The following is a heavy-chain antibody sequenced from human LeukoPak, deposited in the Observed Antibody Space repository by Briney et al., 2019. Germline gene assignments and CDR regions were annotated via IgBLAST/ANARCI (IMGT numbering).Heavy chain of an antibody. CDR1: GFTFGSYS. CDR3: ARDRRRPGSPDY. V-gene: IGHV3-21*01. CDR2: ISSSSRYI. J-gene: IGHJ4*02. D-gene: IGHD3-10*01. Sequence: GGSLRLACVASGFTFGSYSMNWVRQAPGKGLEWVSSISSSSRYIYYADSVKGRFTTSKDNAKNPVYLQMNSLRAEDTAVYYCARDRRRPGSPDYWGQGPLVSVSS.